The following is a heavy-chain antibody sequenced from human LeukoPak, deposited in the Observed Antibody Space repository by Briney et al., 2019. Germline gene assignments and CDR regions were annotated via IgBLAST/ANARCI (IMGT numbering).Heavy chain of an antibody. CDR2: IKSKTGGGTT. Sequence: GGSLRLSCAASGFIFDDYGMTWVRQGPGKGLEWVGRIKSKTGGGTTDYAAPVKGRFTISTDDSKITFYLQMNSLKIEDTAVYYCTTDRGIAARPVFDHWGQGTLVTVSS. J-gene: IGHJ4*02. D-gene: IGHD6-6*01. V-gene: IGHV3-15*01. CDR3: TTDRGIAARPVFDH. CDR1: GFIFDDYG.